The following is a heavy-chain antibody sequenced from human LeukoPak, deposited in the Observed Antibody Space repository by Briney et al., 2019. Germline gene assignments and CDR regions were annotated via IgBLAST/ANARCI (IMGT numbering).Heavy chain of an antibody. V-gene: IGHV1-18*01. CDR2: ISAYNGNT. CDR1: GYTFTTYG. J-gene: IGHJ5*02. CDR3: ARERKVGATNPWFDP. Sequence: GASVNVSCKSSGYTFTTYGISWVRQAPGQGLEWMGWISAYNGNTNYAQKFQGRVTMTTETSTSTAYMELRSLRSNASAVDYCARERKVGATNPWFDPWGQGTLVTVSS. D-gene: IGHD1-26*01.